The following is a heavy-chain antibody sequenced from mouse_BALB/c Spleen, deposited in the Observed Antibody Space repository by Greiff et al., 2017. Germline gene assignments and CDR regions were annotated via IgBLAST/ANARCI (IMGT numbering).Heavy chain of an antibody. J-gene: IGHJ2*01. Sequence: VKLMESGPGLVAPSQSLSITCTVSGFSLTSYGVHWVRQPPGKGLEWLGVIWAGGSTNYNSALMSRLSISKDNSKSQVFLKMNSLQTDDTAMYYCARGEGLRRDFDYWGQGTTLTVSS. D-gene: IGHD2-4*01. CDR2: IWAGGST. CDR3: ARGEGLRRDFDY. V-gene: IGHV2-9*02. CDR1: GFSLTSYG.